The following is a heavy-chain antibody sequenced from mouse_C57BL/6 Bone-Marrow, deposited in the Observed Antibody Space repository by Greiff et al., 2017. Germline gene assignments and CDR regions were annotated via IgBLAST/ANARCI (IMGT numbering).Heavy chain of an antibody. CDR1: GYTFTSYW. CDR2: IDPSDSYT. J-gene: IGHJ4*01. D-gene: IGHD2-12*01. V-gene: IGHV1-69*01. Sequence: QVQLKQPGAELVMPGASVKLSCKASGYTFTSYWMHWVKQRPGQGLEWIGEIDPSDSYTNYNQKFQGKSTLTVDKSSSKAYMQLSSLTSEDSAVYYCAGVTTRYAMDYWGQGTSVTVSS. CDR3: AGVTTRYAMDY.